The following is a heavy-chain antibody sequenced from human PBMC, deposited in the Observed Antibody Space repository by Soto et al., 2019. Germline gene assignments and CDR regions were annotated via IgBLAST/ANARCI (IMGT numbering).Heavy chain of an antibody. Sequence: PGGSLRLSCAASGFTFRYYGMHWVRQAPGKGLEWVAVISYDGSNKYYADSVKGRFTISRDNSKNTLYLQMNSLRAEDTAVYYCAKVEYSSSWYEYYYYGMDVWGQGTTVTVYS. D-gene: IGHD6-13*01. V-gene: IGHV3-30*18. CDR1: GFTFRYYG. CDR3: AKVEYSSSWYEYYYYGMDV. J-gene: IGHJ6*02. CDR2: ISYDGSNK.